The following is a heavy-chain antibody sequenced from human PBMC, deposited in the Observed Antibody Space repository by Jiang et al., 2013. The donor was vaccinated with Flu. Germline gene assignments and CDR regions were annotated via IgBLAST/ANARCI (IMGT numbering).Heavy chain of an antibody. CDR3: ARAYYYDSAAYNFDY. CDR1: GYMFIGYY. CDR2: INPNSGDT. J-gene: IGHJ4*02. D-gene: IGHD3-22*01. V-gene: IGHV1-2*06. Sequence: GAEVKKPGASVKVSCKASGYMFIGYYIHWVRQAPGQGLEWMGRINPNSGDTNYAQKFQGRVTMTRDTSITTAYMELSRLESDDTAVYYCARAYYYDSAAYNFDYWGQGTLVTVSS.